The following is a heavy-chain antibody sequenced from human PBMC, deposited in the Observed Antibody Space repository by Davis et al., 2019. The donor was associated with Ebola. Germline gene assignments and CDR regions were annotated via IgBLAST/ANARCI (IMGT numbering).Heavy chain of an antibody. CDR1: GGSISSYY. V-gene: IGHV4-59*08. CDR3: ARCEEWLDPCYFDY. Sequence: MPSETLSLTCTVSGGSISSYYLSWIRQPPGKGLEWIGYIYYSGSTNYNPSLKSRVTISVDTSKNQFSLKLSSVTAADTAVYYCARCEEWLDPCYFDYWGQGTLVTVSS. D-gene: IGHD6-19*01. J-gene: IGHJ4*02. CDR2: IYYSGST.